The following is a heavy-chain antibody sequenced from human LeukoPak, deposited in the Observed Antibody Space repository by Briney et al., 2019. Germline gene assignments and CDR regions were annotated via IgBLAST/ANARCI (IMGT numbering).Heavy chain of an antibody. D-gene: IGHD3-16*01. CDR3: ARGGRAGDFDY. CDR2: IYHSGST. CDR1: GYSISSDYY. Sequence: SETLSLTCTVSGYSISSDYYWGWIRQPPGKGLEWIGSIYHSGSTYYNPSLKSRVTMSVDTSKNQFSLKLSSVTAADTAVYYCARGGRAGDFDYWGQGTLVTVSS. J-gene: IGHJ4*02. V-gene: IGHV4-38-2*02.